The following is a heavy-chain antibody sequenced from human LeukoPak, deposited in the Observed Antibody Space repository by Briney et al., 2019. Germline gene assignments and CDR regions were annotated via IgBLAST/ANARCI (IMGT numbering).Heavy chain of an antibody. Sequence: SVKVSCKASGGTFSSYAISWVRQAPGQGLEWMGRIIPILGIANYAQKFQGRVTITADKSTSTAYMELSSLRSEDTAVYYCARGAGRLGSLQLWGQGTLVTVSS. V-gene: IGHV1-69*04. D-gene: IGHD3-16*01. CDR2: IIPILGIA. J-gene: IGHJ4*02. CDR3: ARGAGRLGSLQL. CDR1: GGTFSSYA.